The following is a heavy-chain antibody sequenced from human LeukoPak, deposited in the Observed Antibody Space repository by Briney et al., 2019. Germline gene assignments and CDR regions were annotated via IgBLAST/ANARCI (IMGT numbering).Heavy chain of an antibody. CDR1: GYTFTSYY. Sequence: ASVKVSCKASGYTFTSYYMHWVRQAPGQGLEGMGIINPSGGSTSYAQQFHGRVTMTRDTSTSTVYMELSSLRSEDTAVYYCARTTIAAAPTDYWGQGTLVTVSS. J-gene: IGHJ4*02. CDR2: INPSGGST. D-gene: IGHD6-13*01. CDR3: ARTTIAAAPTDY. V-gene: IGHV1-46*01.